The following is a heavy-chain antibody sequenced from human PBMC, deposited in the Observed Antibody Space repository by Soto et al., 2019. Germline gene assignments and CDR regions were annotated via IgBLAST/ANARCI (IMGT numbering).Heavy chain of an antibody. J-gene: IGHJ4*02. D-gene: IGHD4-17*01. V-gene: IGHV1-18*01. Sequence: EASVKVSCKASGYTFTSYGISWVRQAPGQGLEWMGWISAYNGNTNYAQKLQGRVTMTTDTSTSTAYMELRSLRSDDTAVYYCARGSWTTVSAYFDYWGQGTLVTVSS. CDR3: ARGSWTTVSAYFDY. CDR2: ISAYNGNT. CDR1: GYTFTSYG.